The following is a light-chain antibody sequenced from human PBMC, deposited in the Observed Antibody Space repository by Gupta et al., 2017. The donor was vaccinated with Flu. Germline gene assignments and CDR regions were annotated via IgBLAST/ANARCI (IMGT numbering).Light chain of an antibody. Sequence: YELTQPLSASVSPGQTAPSTCSGDALPKHYAYWYQAKPGQAPVLVIYKDSERPSGIPERFSGSSSGTTVTLTIRGVQAEDDADYYCQSADSSGTYVFGTGTKVTVL. CDR3: QSADSSGTYV. CDR2: KDS. J-gene: IGLJ1*01. V-gene: IGLV3-25*02. CDR1: ALPKHY.